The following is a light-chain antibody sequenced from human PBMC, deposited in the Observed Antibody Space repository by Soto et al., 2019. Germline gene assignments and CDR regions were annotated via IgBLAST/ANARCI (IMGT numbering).Light chain of an antibody. CDR3: CSYPVSSIDYV. J-gene: IGLJ1*01. Sequence: QSALTQPASVSGSPGQSITISCTGTSSDVGGYNYVSWYQQHPGKAPKLMIYEVSNRPSGVSHRFSGSKSGNTASLTISGVQAEDEAEYYCCSYPVSSIDYVFGAGTKLTVL. CDR2: EVS. CDR1: SSDVGGYNY. V-gene: IGLV2-14*01.